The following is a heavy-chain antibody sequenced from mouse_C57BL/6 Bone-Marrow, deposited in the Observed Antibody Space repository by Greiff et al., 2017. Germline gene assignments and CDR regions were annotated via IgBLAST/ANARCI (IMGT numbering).Heavy chain of an antibody. CDR3: ARNRRNLIARV. CDR2: IYPGDGDT. Sequence: QVQLQQSGAELVKPGASVKISCKASGYAFSSYWMNWVKQRPGKGLEWIGRIYPGDGDTNYNGKFKGKATLTADKSSSTAYMQLSSLTSEDSAVYFCARNRRNLIARVWGTGTTVTVSS. V-gene: IGHV1-80*01. J-gene: IGHJ1*03. CDR1: GYAFSSYW. D-gene: IGHD2-4*01.